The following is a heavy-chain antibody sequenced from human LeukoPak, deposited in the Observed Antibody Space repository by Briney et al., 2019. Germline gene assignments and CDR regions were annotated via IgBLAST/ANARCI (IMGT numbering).Heavy chain of an antibody. CDR1: GFTFTSSA. J-gene: IGHJ4*02. Sequence: SVKVSCTASGFTFTSSAMQWVRQARGQRLEWIGWIVVGSGNTNYAQKFQERVTITRDMSTSTAYMELSSLRSEDTAVYYCARVPLAQLWLNFDYWGQGTLVTVSS. V-gene: IGHV1-58*02. CDR3: ARVPLAQLWLNFDY. CDR2: IVVGSGNT. D-gene: IGHD5-18*01.